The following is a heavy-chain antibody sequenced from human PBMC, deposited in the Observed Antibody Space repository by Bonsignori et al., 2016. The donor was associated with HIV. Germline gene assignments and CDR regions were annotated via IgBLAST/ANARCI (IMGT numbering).Heavy chain of an antibody. CDR1: EFTFSSYS. D-gene: IGHD1-26*01. CDR2: ISSSSSYI. Sequence: GGSLRLSCAASEFTFSSYSMNWVRQAPGKGLEWVSSISSSSSYIHYADSVKGRFTISRDNAKNSLYLQMNSLRAEDTAVYYCARDPLVGATVVYYYYMDVWGKGTTVTVSS. V-gene: IGHV3-21*01. CDR3: ARDPLVGATVVYYYYMDV. J-gene: IGHJ6*03.